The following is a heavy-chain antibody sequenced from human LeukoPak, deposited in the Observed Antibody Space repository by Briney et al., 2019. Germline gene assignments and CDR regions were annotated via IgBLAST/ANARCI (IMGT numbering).Heavy chain of an antibody. CDR2: IYYSGST. Sequence: SETLSLTCTVSGGSISSYYWSWIRQPPGKGLEWIGYIYYSGSTNYNPSLKSRVTISVDTSKNQFSLKLSPVTAADTAVYYCAGGTYYDFWSGYPARFDYWGQGTLVTVSS. CDR1: GGSISSYY. J-gene: IGHJ4*02. V-gene: IGHV4-59*08. D-gene: IGHD3-3*01. CDR3: AGGTYYDFWSGYPARFDY.